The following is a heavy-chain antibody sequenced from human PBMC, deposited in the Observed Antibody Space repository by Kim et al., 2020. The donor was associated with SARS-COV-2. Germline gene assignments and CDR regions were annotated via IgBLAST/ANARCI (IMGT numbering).Heavy chain of an antibody. Sequence: GGSLRLSCAASGFTFDDYGMSWVRQAPGKGLEWVSGINWNGGSTGYADSVKGRFTISRDNAKNSLYLQMNSLRAEDTALYHCARDISGYSYGPSDYWGQGTLVTVSS. CDR3: ARDISGYSYGPSDY. CDR1: GFTFDDYG. V-gene: IGHV3-20*01. D-gene: IGHD5-18*01. CDR2: INWNGGST. J-gene: IGHJ4*02.